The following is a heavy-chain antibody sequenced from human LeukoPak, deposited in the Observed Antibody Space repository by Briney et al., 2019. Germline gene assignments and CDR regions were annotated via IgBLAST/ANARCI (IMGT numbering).Heavy chain of an antibody. V-gene: IGHV4-39*07. Sequence: PSETLSLICTVSGGSLSSSSYYWDWIRQPPGKGLEWIGSIYYSGSTYYNPSLKSRVTISVDTSKNQFSLKLNSVTAADTAVYYCARGYGLGSSGWYYFDYWGQGTLVTVSS. CDR1: GGSLSSSSYY. CDR3: ARGYGLGSSGWYYFDY. CDR2: IYYSGST. D-gene: IGHD6-19*01. J-gene: IGHJ4*02.